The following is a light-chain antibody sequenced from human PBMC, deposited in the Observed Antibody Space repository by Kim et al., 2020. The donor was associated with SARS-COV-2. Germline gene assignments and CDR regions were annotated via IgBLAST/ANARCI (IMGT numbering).Light chain of an antibody. CDR2: GAS. J-gene: IGKJ4*01. V-gene: IGKV3-15*01. Sequence: SPEERLTLSCRASQTISNKLAWYQQTPDQAPRLLIYGASTRATGIPARFSGSGSGTEFTLDISSLQSEDFAVYYCQQYYNWPPVTFGGGTKVEIK. CDR1: QTISNK. CDR3: QQYYNWPPVT.